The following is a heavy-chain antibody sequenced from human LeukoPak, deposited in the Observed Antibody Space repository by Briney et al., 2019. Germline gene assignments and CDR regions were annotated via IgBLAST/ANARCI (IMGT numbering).Heavy chain of an antibody. V-gene: IGHV3-30*02. J-gene: IGHJ4*02. CDR3: AKDFDLAVAGTSDY. CDR1: GFTFSSYG. CDR2: IRYDGSNK. Sequence: GGSLRLSCAASGFTFSSYGMHWVRQAPGKGLEWVAFIRYDGSNKYYADSVKGRFTISRDNSKNTLYLQMNSLRAEDTAVYYCAKDFDLAVAGTSDYWGQGTLVTVSS. D-gene: IGHD6-19*01.